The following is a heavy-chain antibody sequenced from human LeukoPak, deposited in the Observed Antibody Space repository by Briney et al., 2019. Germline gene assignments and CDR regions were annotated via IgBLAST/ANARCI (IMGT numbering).Heavy chain of an antibody. V-gene: IGHV3-11*01. CDR3: ARSIGLTGGGVDV. CDR1: GFTFSDYN. D-gene: IGHD3-9*01. Sequence: GGSLRLSCAASGFTFSDYNMNWVRQAPGKGLEWVSYITNGGSTIHHADSVKGRSTISRDNAKKTLYLQMNSLRAEDTAVYYCARSIGLTGGGVDVWGQGTTVTVSS. CDR2: ITNGGSTI. J-gene: IGHJ6*02.